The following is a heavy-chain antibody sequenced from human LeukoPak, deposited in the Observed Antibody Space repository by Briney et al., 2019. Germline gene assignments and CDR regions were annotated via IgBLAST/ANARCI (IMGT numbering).Heavy chain of an antibody. CDR2: INHSGST. J-gene: IGHJ4*02. D-gene: IGHD3-16*01. V-gene: IGHV4-34*01. Sequence: SETLSLTCAVYGGSFSGYYWSWIRQPPGKGLEWIGEINHSGSTNYNPSLKSRVTISVDTSKNQFSLKLSSVTAADTAVYYCAGGQRFGLDFWGQGTLVTVSS. CDR3: AGGQRFGLDF. CDR1: GGSFSGYY.